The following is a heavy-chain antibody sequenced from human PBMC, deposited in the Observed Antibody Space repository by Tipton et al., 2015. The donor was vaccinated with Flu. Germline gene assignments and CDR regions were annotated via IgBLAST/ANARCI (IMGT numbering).Heavy chain of an antibody. CDR3: ARGQAYRFDY. J-gene: IGHJ4*02. V-gene: IGHV3-53*01. CDR2: IYSGGTT. Sequence: SLRLSCAASGFTVSRDYMSWVRQAPGKGLEWVSVIYSGGTTYYADSVKGRFAISGDYSKNTLYLQMSSLRAEDTAVYYCARGQAYRFDYWGQGTLVTVSS. CDR1: GFTVSRDY.